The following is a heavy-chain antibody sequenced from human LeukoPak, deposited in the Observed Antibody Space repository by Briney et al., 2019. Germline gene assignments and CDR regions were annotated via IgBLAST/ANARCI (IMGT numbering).Heavy chain of an antibody. CDR2: ISYDGSNK. J-gene: IGHJ6*02. CDR1: GFTFSSYA. CDR3: ARDPGYYDILTGSTSYYYYYGMDV. V-gene: IGHV3-30-3*01. D-gene: IGHD3-9*01. Sequence: GGSLRLSCAASGFTFSSYAMSWVRQAPGKGLEWVAVISYDGSNKYYADSVKGRFTISRDNSKNTLYLQMNSLRAEDTAVYYCARDPGYYDILTGSTSYYYYYGMDVWGQGTTVTVSS.